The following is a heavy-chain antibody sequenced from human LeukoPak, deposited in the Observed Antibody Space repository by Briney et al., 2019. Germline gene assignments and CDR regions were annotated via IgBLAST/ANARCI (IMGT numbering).Heavy chain of an antibody. CDR3: ASCNWDDGFDM. V-gene: IGHV4-61*02. J-gene: IGHJ3*02. CDR2: IYASGGT. CDR1: GDSISSGNYY. D-gene: IGHD7-27*01. Sequence: PSETLSLTCTVSGDSISSGNYYWSWIRQPAGKGLEWIGRIYASGGTSCNPSLKSRVTISVDTSKNQFSLRLSSVTAADTAVYYCASCNWDDGFDMWGQGTMVTVSS.